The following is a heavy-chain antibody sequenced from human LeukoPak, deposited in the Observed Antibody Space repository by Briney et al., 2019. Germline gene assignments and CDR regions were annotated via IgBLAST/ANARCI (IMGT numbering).Heavy chain of an antibody. J-gene: IGHJ6*03. Sequence: PSETLSLTCTVSGDSISSYYCSWIRQPPGKGLEWIGYIYYSGSTSYNPSLKSRVTISLDTSNNQFSLKLRSVTAADTAVYYCARGHSIELYYYYYYMDVWGKGTTVTVSS. V-gene: IGHV4-59*01. D-gene: IGHD4-11*01. CDR1: GDSISSYY. CDR2: IYYSGST. CDR3: ARGHSIELYYYYYYMDV.